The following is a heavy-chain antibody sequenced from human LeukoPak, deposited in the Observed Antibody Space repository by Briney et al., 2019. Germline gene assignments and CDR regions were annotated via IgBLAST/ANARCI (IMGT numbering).Heavy chain of an antibody. D-gene: IGHD2-2*02. CDR2: IYYSGST. J-gene: IGHJ4*02. CDR3: ARVRRLGYCSSTSCYNFDY. Sequence: SETLSLTCTVSGGSISSYYWSWIRQPPGKGLEWIGYIYYSGSTNYNPSLKSRVTISVDTSKNQFSLKLSSVTAAGTAVYYCARVRRLGYCSSTSCYNFDYWGQGTLVTVSS. V-gene: IGHV4-59*01. CDR1: GGSISSYY.